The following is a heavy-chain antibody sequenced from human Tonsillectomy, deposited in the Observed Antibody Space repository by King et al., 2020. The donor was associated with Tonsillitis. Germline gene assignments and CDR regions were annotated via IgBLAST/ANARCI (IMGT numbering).Heavy chain of an antibody. V-gene: IGHV4-59*01. CDR1: NGSISTYY. D-gene: IGHD2-21*01. Sequence: HVQLQESGPGLVKPSETLSLTCSISNGSISTYYWSWIRQPPGKGLEWIGYMYYSGSTNYNPSLKSRVTISVDTSKNQFSLRLSSVTAADTAIYYCARVRSFHMGIDWYFDLWGRGTLVTVYS. CDR3: ARVRSFHMGIDWYFDL. CDR2: MYYSGST. J-gene: IGHJ2*01.